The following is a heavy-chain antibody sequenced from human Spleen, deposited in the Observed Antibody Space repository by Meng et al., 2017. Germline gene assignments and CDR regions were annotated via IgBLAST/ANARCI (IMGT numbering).Heavy chain of an antibody. CDR3: ARGPTTMAHDFDY. Sequence: GPLQQWGAGLFKPSETLSLTCVVSGGSFSNCSWSCIRQPPGKGLEWIGEIKHSGSTNNNPSLESRATISVDTSQTNLSLKLSSVTAADSAVYYCARGPTTMAHDFDYWGQGTLVTVSS. D-gene: IGHD4-11*01. CDR1: GGSFSNCS. V-gene: IGHV4-34*04. J-gene: IGHJ4*02. CDR2: IKHSGST.